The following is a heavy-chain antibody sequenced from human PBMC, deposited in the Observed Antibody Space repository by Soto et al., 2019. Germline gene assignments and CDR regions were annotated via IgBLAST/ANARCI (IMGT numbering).Heavy chain of an antibody. D-gene: IGHD3-9*01. CDR3: XXXXXYXIXQYXXV. CDR1: GFTXDDYA. Sequence: EVQLVESGGGLVQPGRSLRLSCAASGFTXDDYAMHWVRQAPGKGLXWVSGISWNSGNMGYEDSVKGRFTISRDSAKNSLYLQMNSLRVEDTAXXXXXXXXXYXIXQYXXVWGKGTTV. V-gene: IGHV3-9*01. J-gene: IGHJ6*03. CDR2: ISWNSGNM.